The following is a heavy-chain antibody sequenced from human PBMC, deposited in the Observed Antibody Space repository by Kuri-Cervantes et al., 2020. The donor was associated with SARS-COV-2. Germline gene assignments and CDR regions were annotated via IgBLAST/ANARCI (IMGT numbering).Heavy chain of an antibody. Sequence: GESLKISCAASGFTFGDYAMSWVRQASGKGLEWVGRIRSKANSYATADAASVKGRFTISRDDSKNTAYLQNNSLNNEDTAVYYVTRHIAPRYNWNDVNFDYWGQGTLVTVSS. CDR3: TRHIAPRYNWNDVNFDY. V-gene: IGHV3-73*01. CDR1: GFTFGDYA. D-gene: IGHD1-20*01. J-gene: IGHJ4*02. CDR2: IRSKANSYAT.